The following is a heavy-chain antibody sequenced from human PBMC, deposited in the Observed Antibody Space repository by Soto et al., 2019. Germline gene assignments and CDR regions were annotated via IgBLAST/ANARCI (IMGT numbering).Heavy chain of an antibody. J-gene: IGHJ4*02. Sequence: QVQLVQSGAEVKKPGSSVKVSCKASGGTFSSYAISWVRQAPGQGLEWMGGIIPIFGTANYAQKFQGRVTITADESTSTAYMELSSLRAEDTAVYYCARPEGGYCSGGSCYRGRPFDYWGQGTLVTVSS. D-gene: IGHD2-15*01. CDR3: ARPEGGYCSGGSCYRGRPFDY. CDR1: GGTFSSYA. CDR2: IIPIFGTA. V-gene: IGHV1-69*12.